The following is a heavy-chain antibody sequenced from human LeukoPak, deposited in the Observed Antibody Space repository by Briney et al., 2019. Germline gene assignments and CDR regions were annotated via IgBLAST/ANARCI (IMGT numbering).Heavy chain of an antibody. D-gene: IGHD3-10*01. Sequence: PGGSLRLSCAASGFTFSNYDMHWVRQAPGKGLEWVAVIWSDGIYKYYADSVRGRFTISRDNSKNTLHLQMDSLRPEGTSVYYCVKQSGPFGAFDIWGRGTMVTVSS. CDR1: GFTFSNYD. J-gene: IGHJ3*02. V-gene: IGHV3-30*02. CDR3: VKQSGPFGAFDI. CDR2: IWSDGIYK.